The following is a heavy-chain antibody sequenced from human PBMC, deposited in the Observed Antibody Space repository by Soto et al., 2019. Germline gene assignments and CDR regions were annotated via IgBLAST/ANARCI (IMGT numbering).Heavy chain of an antibody. CDR1: GFTFSSYG. J-gene: IGHJ6*02. Sequence: QVQLVESGGGVVQPGRSLRLSCAASGFTFSSYGMHWVRQAPGKGLEWVAVISYDGSNKYYADSVKGRFTISRDNSKNTLYLQMNSLRAEDTAVYYCAKDRVAARPQDYYYGMDVWGQGTTVTVSS. V-gene: IGHV3-30*18. D-gene: IGHD6-6*01. CDR2: ISYDGSNK. CDR3: AKDRVAARPQDYYYGMDV.